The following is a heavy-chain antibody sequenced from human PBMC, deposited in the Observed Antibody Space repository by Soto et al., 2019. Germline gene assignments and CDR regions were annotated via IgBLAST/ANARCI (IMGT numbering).Heavy chain of an antibody. Sequence: QVQLQESGPGLVKRSQTLSLTCTVSGGSISNGDYYWSWIRQPPGKGLEWIGYIYYSGSTYYNPSLKSRVTISVDTSKNQFSLKLSSVTAADTAVYYCARVGGFGATTIDYWGQGTLVTVSS. CDR1: GGSISNGDYY. J-gene: IGHJ4*02. CDR3: ARVGGFGATTIDY. D-gene: IGHD3-10*01. CDR2: IYYSGST. V-gene: IGHV4-30-4*01.